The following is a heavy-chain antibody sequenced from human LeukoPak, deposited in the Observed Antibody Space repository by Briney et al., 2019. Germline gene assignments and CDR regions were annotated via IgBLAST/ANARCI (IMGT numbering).Heavy chain of an antibody. D-gene: IGHD4-23*01. V-gene: IGHV4-39*01. CDR2: IYYSGST. J-gene: IGHJ4*02. CDR1: GGSISSSSYY. CDR3: ARGLGRTVVTPVGGYYFDY. Sequence: PSETLSLTCTVSGGSISSSSYYWGWIRQPPGKGLEWIGSIYYSGSTYYNPSLKSRVTISVDTSKNQFSLKLSSVTAADTAVYYCARGLGRTVVTPVGGYYFDYWGQGTLVTVSS.